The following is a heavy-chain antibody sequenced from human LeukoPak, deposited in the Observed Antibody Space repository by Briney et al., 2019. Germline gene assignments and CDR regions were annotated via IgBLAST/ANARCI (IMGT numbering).Heavy chain of an antibody. D-gene: IGHD6-19*01. Sequence: PPETLSLTCTVSGDSISSYYWSWIRQPPGKGLEWIGYMFYSGSTNYNPSLKSRVTISVDTSKNRFSLKLSSVTAADTAVYYCARHRDSSGWLFDYWGQGILVTVSS. CDR1: GDSISSYY. CDR3: ARHRDSSGWLFDY. CDR2: MFYSGST. V-gene: IGHV4-59*08. J-gene: IGHJ4*02.